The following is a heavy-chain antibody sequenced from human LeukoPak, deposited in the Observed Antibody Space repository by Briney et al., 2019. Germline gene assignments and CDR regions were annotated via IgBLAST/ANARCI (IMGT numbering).Heavy chain of an antibody. CDR1: GDSVSSNSAA. CDR3: ARTGNKIAADGTGTYYYYGMDV. V-gene: IGHV6-1*01. D-gene: IGHD6-13*01. CDR2: TYYRSKWYN. Sequence: SQTLSLTCAISGDSVSSNSAAWNWIRQSPSRGLECLGRTYYRSKWYNDYAVSVKSRITTTPDTSKNQFSLHLNSVTPEDTAVYYCARTGNKIAADGTGTYYYYGMDVWGQGTTVTVSS. J-gene: IGHJ6*02.